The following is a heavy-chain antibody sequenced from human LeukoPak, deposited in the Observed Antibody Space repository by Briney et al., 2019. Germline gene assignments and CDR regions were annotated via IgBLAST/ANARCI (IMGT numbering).Heavy chain of an antibody. CDR2: ISSSSSYI. D-gene: IGHD6-6*01. CDR1: GFTFSSYS. V-gene: IGHV3-21*01. CDR3: ARDTPPGESSIAARPTDY. Sequence: GGSLRLSCAAPGFTFSSYSMNWVRQAQGKGLEWVSCISSSSSYIYYADSVKGRFTISRDNAKNSLYLQMNSLRAEDTAVYYCARDTPPGESSIAARPTDYWGQGTLVTVSS. J-gene: IGHJ4*02.